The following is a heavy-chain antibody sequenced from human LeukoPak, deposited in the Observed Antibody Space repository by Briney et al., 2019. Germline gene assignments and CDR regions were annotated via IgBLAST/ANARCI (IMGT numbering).Heavy chain of an antibody. Sequence: PSETLSLTCTVSGGSISSYYWSWIRQPPGKGLEWIGYIYYSGSTNYNPSLKSRVTISVDTSKNQFSLKLSSVTAADTALYYCARDMSPTVTYSYWYFDLWGRGTLVTVSS. D-gene: IGHD4-17*01. J-gene: IGHJ2*01. CDR1: GGSISSYY. V-gene: IGHV4-59*01. CDR3: ARDMSPTVTYSYWYFDL. CDR2: IYYSGST.